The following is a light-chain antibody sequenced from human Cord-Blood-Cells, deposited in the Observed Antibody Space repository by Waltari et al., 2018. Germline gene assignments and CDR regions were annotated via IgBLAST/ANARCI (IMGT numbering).Light chain of an antibody. J-gene: IGLJ2*01. CDR1: SSDVGSYNL. CDR2: EGS. Sequence: QSALTQPASVSGSPGQSITISCTGTSSDVGSYNLVSWYQQHPGKAPKLMIYEGSKRPSGFSNRFSGSKSGNTDSLTISGLQAEDEADYYCCSYAGSSNVVFGGGTKLTVL. CDR3: CSYAGSSNVV. V-gene: IGLV2-23*01.